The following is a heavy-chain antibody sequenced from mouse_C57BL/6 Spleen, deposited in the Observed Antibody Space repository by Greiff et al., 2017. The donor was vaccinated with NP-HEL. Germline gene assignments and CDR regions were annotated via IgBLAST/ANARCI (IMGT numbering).Heavy chain of an antibody. D-gene: IGHD1-1*01. J-gene: IGHJ3*01. CDR1: GYTFTSYW. CDR2: IDPSDSYT. CDR3: ARGGYGSTKGGFAY. V-gene: IGHV1-59*01. Sequence: QVQLQQPGAELVRPGTSVKLSCKASGYTFTSYWMHWVKQRPGQGLEWIGVIDPSDSYTNYNQKFKGKATLTVDTSSSTAYMQLSSLTSEDSAVYYCARGGYGSTKGGFAYWGQGTLVTVSA.